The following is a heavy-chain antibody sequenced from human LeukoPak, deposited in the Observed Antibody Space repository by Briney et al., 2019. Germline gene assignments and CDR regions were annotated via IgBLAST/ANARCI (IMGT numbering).Heavy chain of an antibody. J-gene: IGHJ4*02. D-gene: IGHD5-12*01. V-gene: IGHV3-9*01. CDR3: ARAVYSGYDYVMSPFGY. CDR1: GFTFDDYA. CDR2: ISWNSGSI. Sequence: GGSLRLSCAASGFTFDDYAMHWVRQAPGKGLEWVSGISWNSGSIGYADSVKGRFTISRDNAKNSLYLQMNSLRAEDTALYYCARAVYSGYDYVMSPFGYWGQGTLVTVSS.